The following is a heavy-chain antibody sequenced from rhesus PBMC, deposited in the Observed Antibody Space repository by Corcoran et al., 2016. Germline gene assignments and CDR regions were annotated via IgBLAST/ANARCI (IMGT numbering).Heavy chain of an antibody. J-gene: IGHJ4*01. CDR1: GGSISSSY. V-gene: IGHV4-169*02. Sequence: QLQLQESGPGLVKPSETLSLTCAVSGGSISSSYWSWIRQAPGKGLEWIGYIYGSGSSTNYNPSLKSRFTLAVDTSKNQLSLKLSSVTAADTAVYYCAREPLTRELGYYFDYWGQGVLVTVSS. CDR2: IYGSGSST. D-gene: IGHD3-16*01. CDR3: AREPLTRELGYYFDY.